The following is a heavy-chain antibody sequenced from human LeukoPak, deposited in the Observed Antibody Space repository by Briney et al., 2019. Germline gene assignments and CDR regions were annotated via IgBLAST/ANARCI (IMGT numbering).Heavy chain of an antibody. Sequence: SVKVSCKASGGTFSSYAISWVRQAPGQGLEWMGRIIPIFGTANYAQKFQGRVTITTDESTSTAYMELSSLRSEDTAVYYCARDKYYCDSSGYYPLDDYWGQGTLVTASS. CDR3: ARDKYYCDSSGYYPLDDY. D-gene: IGHD3-22*01. J-gene: IGHJ4*02. CDR1: GGTFSSYA. V-gene: IGHV1-69*05. CDR2: IIPIFGTA.